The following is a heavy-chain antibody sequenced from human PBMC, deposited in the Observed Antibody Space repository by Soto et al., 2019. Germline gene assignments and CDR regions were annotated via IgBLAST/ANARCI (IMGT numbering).Heavy chain of an antibody. CDR3: HGYGY. V-gene: IGHV3-53*01. CDR2: IYTGGTT. J-gene: IGHJ4*02. CDR1: GFTVSSSNY. D-gene: IGHD5-12*01. Sequence: ESGGGLIQPGGSLRLSCVVSGFTVSSSNYMSWVRQAPGKGLEWVSVIYTGGTTYYADSVKGRFTISRDNSKNTLYLQMNSLRAEDTAVYYCHGYGYWGQGTLVTVSS.